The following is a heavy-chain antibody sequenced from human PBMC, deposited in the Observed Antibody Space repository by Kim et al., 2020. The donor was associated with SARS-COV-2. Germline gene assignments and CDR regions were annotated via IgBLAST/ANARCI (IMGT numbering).Heavy chain of an antibody. J-gene: IGHJ3*02. V-gene: IGHV4-34*01. Sequence: SETLSLTCAVYGGSFSGYYWSWIRQPPGKGLEWIGEINHSGSTNYNPSLKSRVTISVDTSKNQFSLKLSSVTAADTAVYYCARGLRRYYYDSSGPPLRAPVGVFDIWGQGTMVTVSS. CDR3: ARGLRRYYYDSSGPPLRAPVGVFDI. CDR2: INHSGST. CDR1: GGSFSGYY. D-gene: IGHD3-22*01.